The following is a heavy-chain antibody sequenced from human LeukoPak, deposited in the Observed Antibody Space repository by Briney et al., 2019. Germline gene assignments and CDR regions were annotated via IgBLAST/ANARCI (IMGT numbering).Heavy chain of an antibody. D-gene: IGHD3-10*01. J-gene: IGHJ4*02. CDR2: ISSRSGYI. Sequence: GGSLRLSCAASGFTFSSYSMNWVRQAPGKGLEWVSSISSRSGYIYYADSVKGRFTISRDNAKNSLYLQMNSLRAEDTAVYYCARDFGRYYFDYWGQGTLVAVSS. CDR3: ARDFGRYYFDY. V-gene: IGHV3-21*01. CDR1: GFTFSSYS.